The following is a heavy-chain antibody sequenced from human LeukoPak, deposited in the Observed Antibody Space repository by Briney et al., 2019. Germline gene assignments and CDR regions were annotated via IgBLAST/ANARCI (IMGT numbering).Heavy chain of an antibody. J-gene: IGHJ4*02. CDR2: IKQDGSEK. Sequence: GGSLRLSYAASGFTFSSHWMNWVRQVPGKGLEWVANIKQDGSEKYYVDSVKGRFTISRDNGKNSLYLQMNSLRADDTAVYYCTRGLRWCDYWGQGTLVTVSS. D-gene: IGHD4-23*01. V-gene: IGHV3-7*01. CDR1: GFTFSSHW. CDR3: TRGLRWCDY.